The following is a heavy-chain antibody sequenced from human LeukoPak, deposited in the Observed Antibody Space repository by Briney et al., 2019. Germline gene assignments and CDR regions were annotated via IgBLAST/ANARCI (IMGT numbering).Heavy chain of an antibody. Sequence: PGGSLRLSCAASGFTFSSYGMHWVRQAPGKGLEWVAVIWYDGSNKYYADSVKGRFTISRDNSKNTLYLQMSSLRAEDMAVYYCVRGSSEWEPEHYYFDYWGQGTLVTVSS. V-gene: IGHV3-30*02. CDR1: GFTFSSYG. J-gene: IGHJ4*02. D-gene: IGHD1-26*01. CDR2: IWYDGSNK. CDR3: VRGSSEWEPEHYYFDY.